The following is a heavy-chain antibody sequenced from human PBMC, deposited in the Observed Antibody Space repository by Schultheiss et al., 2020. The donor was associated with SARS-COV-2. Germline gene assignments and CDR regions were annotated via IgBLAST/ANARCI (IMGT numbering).Heavy chain of an antibody. J-gene: IGHJ2*01. Sequence: SVKVSCKASGGTFSSYAISWVRQAPGQGLEWMGGIIPIFGTANYAQKFQGRVTITADESTSTAYMELSSLRSEDTAVHYCARDRYDFWSGYVSYWYFDLWGRVTLVTVSS. V-gene: IGHV1-69*13. CDR1: GGTFSSYA. D-gene: IGHD3-3*01. CDR2: IIPIFGTA. CDR3: ARDRYDFWSGYVSYWYFDL.